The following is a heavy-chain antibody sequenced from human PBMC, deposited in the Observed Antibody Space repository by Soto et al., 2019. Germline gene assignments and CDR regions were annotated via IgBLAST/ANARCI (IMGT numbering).Heavy chain of an antibody. CDR1: GGSISTYS. CDR2: IYYSGRT. D-gene: IGHD3-3*01. Sequence: QVQLQESGPGLVKPSETLSLTCTVSGGSISTYSWSWIRQPPGKGLQWIAYIYYSGRTKYNPSLKSRVTISIDTSKNQISLNLYSVTAADTAVYYCARGETYYDSWIGSGNFDPWGQGTLVTVSS. V-gene: IGHV4-59*01. J-gene: IGHJ5*02. CDR3: ARGETYYDSWIGSGNFDP.